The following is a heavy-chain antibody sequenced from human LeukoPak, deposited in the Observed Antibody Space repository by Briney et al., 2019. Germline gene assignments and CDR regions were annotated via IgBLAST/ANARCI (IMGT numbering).Heavy chain of an antibody. D-gene: IGHD2-2*01. J-gene: IGHJ4*02. CDR1: GDSISSNNW. V-gene: IGHV4-4*02. Sequence: PSETLSLTCAVSGDSISSNNWWNWIRQPPGEGLEWIGEIFHSGATNYNPSLKSRVTISVDKSKNQFSLELTSVTAADTAVYYCASRDTLLGYCSSTSCQGGIFDYWGQGTLVTVSS. CDR3: ASRDTLLGYCSSTSCQGGIFDY. CDR2: IFHSGAT.